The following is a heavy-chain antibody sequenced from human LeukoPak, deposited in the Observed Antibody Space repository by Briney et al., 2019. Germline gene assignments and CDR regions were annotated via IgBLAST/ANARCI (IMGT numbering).Heavy chain of an antibody. CDR3: ARRLTQYDCFDP. J-gene: IGHJ5*02. D-gene: IGHD2-2*01. V-gene: IGHV6-1*01. CDR2: TYYRSTWYN. Sequence: QTLSLTCAISGDNVSSNSVTWNWIRQSPSRGLEWLGRTYYRSTWYNDYAVSVRGRITVNPDTSKNQFSLHLNSVTPEDTAVYYCARRLTQYDCFDPWGQGILVTVSS. CDR1: GDNVSSNSVT.